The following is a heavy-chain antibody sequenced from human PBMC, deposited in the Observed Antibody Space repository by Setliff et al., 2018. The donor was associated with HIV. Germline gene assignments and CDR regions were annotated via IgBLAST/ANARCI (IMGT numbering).Heavy chain of an antibody. D-gene: IGHD1-26*01. CDR1: GGSFSGYY. CDR2: INHSGST. CDR3: ARDSGQSFPTAFDI. J-gene: IGHJ3*02. V-gene: IGHV4-34*01. Sequence: SETLSLTCAVYGGSFSGYYWSWIRQPPGKGLEWIGEINHSGSTNYNPSLKSRVTISVDTSKNQLSLKLSSVTAADTAVYYCARDSGQSFPTAFDIWGQGTMVTVSS.